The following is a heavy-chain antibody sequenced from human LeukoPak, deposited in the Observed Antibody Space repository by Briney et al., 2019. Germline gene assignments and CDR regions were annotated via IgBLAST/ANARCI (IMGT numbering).Heavy chain of an antibody. J-gene: IGHJ4*02. D-gene: IGHD5-18*01. CDR2: IDPSDSET. CDR1: GYSFTSYW. Sequence: GESLKISCKGSGYSFTSYWIGWVRQMPGKGLEWMGIIDPSDSETRYTPSFQGQVTISADKSLSTAYLQWNSLKASDTAMYYCARQTAMGRSGDYWGQGTLVTVSS. CDR3: ARQTAMGRSGDY. V-gene: IGHV5-51*01.